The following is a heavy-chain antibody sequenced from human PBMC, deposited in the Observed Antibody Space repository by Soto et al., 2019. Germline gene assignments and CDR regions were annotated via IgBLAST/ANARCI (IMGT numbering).Heavy chain of an antibody. CDR2: INAGNGNT. V-gene: IGHV1-3*01. Sequence: ASVKVSCKASGYTFTSYAMHWVRQAPGQRLEWKGRINAGNGNTKYSQKFLGRVTITRDTSASTAYMELSSLRSEDTAVYYCARDGYDSSGYYPLYYYYYGMDVWGQGTTVTVSS. CDR1: GYTFTSYA. D-gene: IGHD3-22*01. CDR3: ARDGYDSSGYYPLYYYYYGMDV. J-gene: IGHJ6*02.